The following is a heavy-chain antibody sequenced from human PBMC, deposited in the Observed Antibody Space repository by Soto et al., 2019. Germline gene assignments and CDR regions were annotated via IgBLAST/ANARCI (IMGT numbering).Heavy chain of an antibody. CDR1: GGSISSGGYY. D-gene: IGHD2-2*01. J-gene: IGHJ6*03. V-gene: IGHV4-31*03. CDR2: IYYSGST. CDR3: ARVLIGYCSSTSCSPYMDV. Sequence: QVQPQESGPGLVKPSQTLSLTCTVSGGSISSGGYYWSWIRQHPGKGLEWIGYIYYSGSTYYNPSLKSRVTISVDTSKNQFSLKLSSVTAADTAVYYCARVLIGYCSSTSCSPYMDVWGKGTTVTVSS.